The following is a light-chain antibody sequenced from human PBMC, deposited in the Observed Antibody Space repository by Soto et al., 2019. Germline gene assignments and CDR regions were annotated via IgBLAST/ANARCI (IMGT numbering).Light chain of an antibody. J-gene: IGLJ1*01. Sequence: QSALTQPASVSGSPGQSITISCTGTSSDVGTYNLVSWYQQHPGKAPKVVIYEGNNRPSDISYRFSGSKTGNTASLTISGLQADDEADYYCCSYAGDGTYVFGTGTKVTVL. V-gene: IGLV2-23*01. CDR1: SSDVGTYNL. CDR3: CSYAGDGTYV. CDR2: EGN.